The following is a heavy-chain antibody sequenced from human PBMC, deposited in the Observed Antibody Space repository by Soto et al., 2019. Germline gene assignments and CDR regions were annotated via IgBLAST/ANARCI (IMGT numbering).Heavy chain of an antibody. CDR3: ARDRIDCGGDCYPDYFDY. CDR2: ISSSSSTI. Sequence: GGSLRLSCAASGFTFSSYSMNWVRQAPGKGLEWVSYISSSSSTIYYADSVKGRFTISRDNAKNSLYLQMNSLRDEDTAVYYCARDRIDCGGDCYPDYFDYWGQGTWSPSPQ. J-gene: IGHJ4*02. CDR1: GFTFSSYS. D-gene: IGHD2-21*02. V-gene: IGHV3-48*02.